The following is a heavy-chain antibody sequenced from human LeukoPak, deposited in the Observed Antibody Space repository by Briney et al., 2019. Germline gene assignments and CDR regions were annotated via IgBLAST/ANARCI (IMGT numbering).Heavy chain of an antibody. D-gene: IGHD3-16*02. CDR3: ARCRYRTNCQQGWFDP. Sequence: PGGSLRLSCAASGFTFSTSSMAWFRQTPGAGLEWVSSISSTGSATYYTDSVKGRFTVSRDNSQNTLYLQMNSLKASDTAMYYCARCRYRTNCQQGWFDPWGQGTLVTVSS. J-gene: IGHJ5*02. V-gene: IGHV3-23*01. CDR1: GFTFSTSS. CDR2: ISSTGSAT.